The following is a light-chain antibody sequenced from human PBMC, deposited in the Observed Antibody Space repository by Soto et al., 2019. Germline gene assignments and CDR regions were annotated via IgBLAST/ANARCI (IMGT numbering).Light chain of an antibody. CDR1: RHDVGGFND. V-gene: IGLV2-8*01. CDR3: SAYVGSTNVL. J-gene: IGLJ2*01. Sequence: QSALTQPPSASGSPGQAFTISCTGTRHDVGGFNDVSRYQQHPCKEPKLIIYEVSKRPSGVPERFSGSKSGNTASLTVYGLQAEDDDAYYCSAYVGSTNVLVGGGTKLTVL. CDR2: EVS.